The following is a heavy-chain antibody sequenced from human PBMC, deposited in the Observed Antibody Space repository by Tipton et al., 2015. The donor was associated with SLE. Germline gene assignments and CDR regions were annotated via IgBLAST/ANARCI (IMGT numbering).Heavy chain of an antibody. CDR3: ARDRPSYSSGWYSYYFDY. Sequence: TLSLTCTVSGGSISSGSYYWSWIRQPAGKGLEWIGHIYTSGSTNYNPPLKSRVTISVDTSKNQFSLKLSSVTAADMAVYYCARDRPSYSSGWYSYYFDYWGQGTLVTVSS. D-gene: IGHD6-19*01. V-gene: IGHV4-61*09. CDR1: GGSISSGSYY. CDR2: IYTSGST. J-gene: IGHJ4*02.